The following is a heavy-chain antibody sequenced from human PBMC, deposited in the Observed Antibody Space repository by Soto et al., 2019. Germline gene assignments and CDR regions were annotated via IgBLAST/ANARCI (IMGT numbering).Heavy chain of an antibody. D-gene: IGHD4-4*01. J-gene: IGHJ6*02. CDR2: IIPIFGKA. V-gene: IGHV1-69*13. Sequence: SVKVSCKASGGTFSSYAISWVRQAPGQGLEWMGGIIPIFGKANYAQKFQGRVTITADESTSTAYMELSSLRSEDTAVYYCASGRNYGGDYYYYGMDVWGQGTTVTVSS. CDR1: GGTFSSYA. CDR3: ASGRNYGGDYYYYGMDV.